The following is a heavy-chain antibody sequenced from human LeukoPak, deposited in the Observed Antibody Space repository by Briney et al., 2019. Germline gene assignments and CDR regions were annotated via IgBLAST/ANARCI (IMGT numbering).Heavy chain of an antibody. J-gene: IGHJ5*02. CDR3: ARFTPQGYGWGGYNRFDP. CDR1: GCSISSGSYY. V-gene: IGHV4-39*01. Sequence: VQPSETLSLTCTVSGCSISSGSYYWGWIRQPPGKGLEWIGSMFYSVSTDYNPSLKSRVTIVDTSKNQFSLNLTSVTAADTAVYYCARFTPQGYGWGGYNRFDPWGQGTLVTVSS. CDR2: MFYSVST. D-gene: IGHD3-16*01.